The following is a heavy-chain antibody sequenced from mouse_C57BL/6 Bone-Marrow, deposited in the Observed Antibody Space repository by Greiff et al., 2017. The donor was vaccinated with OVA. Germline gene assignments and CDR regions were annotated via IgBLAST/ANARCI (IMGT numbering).Heavy chain of an antibody. D-gene: IGHD2-3*01. CDR1: GFSFTSYA. V-gene: IGHV2-9-1*01. J-gene: IGHJ2*01. CDR2: IWTGGGT. Sequence: QVQLKESGPGLVAPSQSLSITCTVSGFSFTSYAISWVRQPPGKGLEWLGVIWTGGGTKYNSALKSRLSISKDNSKSQVFLKMNSLQTDDTARYYCARTHDGYYVLDYWGQGTTLTGSS. CDR3: ARTHDGYYVLDY.